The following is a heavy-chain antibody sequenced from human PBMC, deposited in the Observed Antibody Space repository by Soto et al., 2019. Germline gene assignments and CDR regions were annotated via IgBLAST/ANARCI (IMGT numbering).Heavy chain of an antibody. J-gene: IGHJ4*02. D-gene: IGHD3-22*01. CDR1: GGTFSSYA. CDR3: ARSPIDSSGYYYGSYFDY. Sequence: QVQLVQSGAEVKKPGSSVKVSCKASGGTFSSYAISWVRQAPGQGLEWMGGIIPIFGTANYAQKFRGRVTITADESTSTAYMELSSLRSEDTAVYYCARSPIDSSGYYYGSYFDYWGQGTLVTVSS. CDR2: IIPIFGTA. V-gene: IGHV1-69*01.